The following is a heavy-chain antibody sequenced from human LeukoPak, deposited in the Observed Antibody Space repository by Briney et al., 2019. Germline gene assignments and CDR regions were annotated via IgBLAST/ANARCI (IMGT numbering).Heavy chain of an antibody. CDR2: MNPNSGTA. CDR3: ARVISGFWTGYYDPFDI. J-gene: IGHJ3*02. CDR1: GYTFTSYD. V-gene: IGHV1-8*03. D-gene: IGHD3/OR15-3a*01. Sequence: GASVKVSCKAAGYTFTSYDINWVRQATGQGLEWRGWMNPNSGTAGYAQNFHGRVTITGDTSMSTAYMELSSLRSEDTAVYYCARVISGFWTGYYDPFDIWGQGTMVTVSS.